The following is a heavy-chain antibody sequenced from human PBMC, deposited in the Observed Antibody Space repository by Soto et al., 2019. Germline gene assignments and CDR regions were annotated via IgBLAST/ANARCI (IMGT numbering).Heavy chain of an antibody. CDR1: GGSISSGDYY. J-gene: IGHJ2*01. V-gene: IGHV4-30-4*01. D-gene: IGHD2-15*01. Sequence: QVQLQESGPGLVKPSQTLSLTCTVSGGSISSGDYYWSWIRQPPGKGLECIGYIYYSGSTYYNPSLXSXXTISVDTSKNQFSLKLSSVTAADTAVYYCARVVNRPVRFDLWGRGTLVTVSS. CDR3: ARVVNRPVRFDL. CDR2: IYYSGST.